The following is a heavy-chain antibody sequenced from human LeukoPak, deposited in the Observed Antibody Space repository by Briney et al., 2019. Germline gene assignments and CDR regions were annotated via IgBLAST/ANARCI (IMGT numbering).Heavy chain of an antibody. CDR3: ASEDYYDSSAYYYRNFQH. CDR2: ISGSGTST. V-gene: IGHV3-23*01. CDR1: GFTFTTYA. J-gene: IGHJ1*01. D-gene: IGHD3-22*01. Sequence: GGSLRLSCAVSGFTFTTYAMTWVRQAPGKGLEWVSAISGSGTSTYYADSVKGRFTISRDNSKNTLYLQINSLRAEDTAVYYCASEDYYDSSAYYYRNFQHWGQGTLVTVSS.